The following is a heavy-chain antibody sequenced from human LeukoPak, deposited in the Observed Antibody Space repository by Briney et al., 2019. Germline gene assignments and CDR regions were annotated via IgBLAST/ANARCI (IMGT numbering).Heavy chain of an antibody. CDR2: INHSGST. J-gene: IGHJ5*02. Sequence: SETLSLTCTVSGGSISSGSYYWSWIRQPPGKGLEWIGEINHSGSTNYNPSLKSRVTISVDTSKNQFSLKLSSVTAADTAVYYCARGRSGAGRWTPYNWFDPWGQGTLVTVSS. CDR1: GGSISSGSYY. CDR3: ARGRSGAGRWTPYNWFDP. V-gene: IGHV4-39*07. D-gene: IGHD4-23*01.